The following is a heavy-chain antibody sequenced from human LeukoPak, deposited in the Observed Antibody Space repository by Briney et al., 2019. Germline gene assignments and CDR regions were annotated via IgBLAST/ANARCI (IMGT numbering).Heavy chain of an antibody. D-gene: IGHD2-2*01. CDR3: AKVRVTYCVTTTCYGDFDF. J-gene: IGHJ4*02. V-gene: IGHV3-33*06. CDR2: IWYDGGNK. Sequence: PGGSLSLSCAASGFTFSAYGMHWVRQAPGEGLEWVAIIWYDGGNKYYADSVKGRFTISRDDSKNTLHLQMNNLRAEDAAVYYCAKVRVTYCVTTTCYGDFDFWGQGTLVTVAS. CDR1: GFTFSAYG.